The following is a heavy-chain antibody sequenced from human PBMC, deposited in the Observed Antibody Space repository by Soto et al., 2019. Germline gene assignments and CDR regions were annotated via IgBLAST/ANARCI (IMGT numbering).Heavy chain of an antibody. D-gene: IGHD3-16*02. J-gene: IGHJ5*02. CDR2: VHRSGTT. V-gene: IGHV4-4*02. CDR1: SGSISTDYW. CDR3: ARGVSYRWVS. Sequence: QVQLQESDPGLVKPSGTVSLTCAVSSGSISTDYWWSWVRQPPGKGLEWIGEVHRSGTTNYIQSLKSRVTMSVDKSGNQVSLELTSVAAADTAVYYCARGVSYRWVSWGQGTLVTVSS.